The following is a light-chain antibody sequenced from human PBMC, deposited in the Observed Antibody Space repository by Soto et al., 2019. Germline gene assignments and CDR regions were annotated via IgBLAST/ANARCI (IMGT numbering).Light chain of an antibody. CDR1: QIIMTW. CDR3: QQFSTFLWT. V-gene: IGKV1-5*03. CDR2: QAS. Sequence: DIQMTQSPSTLSASVGDRVTMTCRASQIIMTWLAWYQQKPGKAPRLLMYQASSLKSGVPSRFSGSGYETDFPLTITSLQPYDTATYFCQQFSTFLWTFGQGTKVDFK. J-gene: IGKJ1*01.